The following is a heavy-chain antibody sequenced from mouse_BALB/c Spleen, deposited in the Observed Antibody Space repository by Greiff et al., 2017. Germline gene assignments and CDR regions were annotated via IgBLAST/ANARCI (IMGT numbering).Heavy chain of an antibody. CDR2: IWAGGST. CDR1: GFSLTSYG. Sequence: VKLMESGPGLVAPSQSLSITCTVSGFSLTSYGVHWVRQPPGKGLEWLGVIWAGGSTNYNSALMSRLSISKDNSKSQVFLKMNSLQTDDTAMYYCASQAWFAYWGQGTLVTVSA. CDR3: ASQAWFAY. V-gene: IGHV2-9*02. J-gene: IGHJ3*01.